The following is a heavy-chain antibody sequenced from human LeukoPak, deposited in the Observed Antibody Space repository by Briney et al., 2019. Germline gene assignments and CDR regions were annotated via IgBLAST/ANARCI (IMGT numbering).Heavy chain of an antibody. J-gene: IGHJ4*02. V-gene: IGHV4-38-2*02. Sequence: PSETLSLTCTVSGYSISSGYYWGWIRQPPGKGLEWTGSIYHSGSTYYNPSLKSRVTISVDTSKNQFSLKLSSVTAADTAVYYCARLNRYYDFWSGFDYWGQGTLVTVSS. D-gene: IGHD3-3*01. CDR2: IYHSGST. CDR3: ARLNRYYDFWSGFDY. CDR1: GYSISSGYY.